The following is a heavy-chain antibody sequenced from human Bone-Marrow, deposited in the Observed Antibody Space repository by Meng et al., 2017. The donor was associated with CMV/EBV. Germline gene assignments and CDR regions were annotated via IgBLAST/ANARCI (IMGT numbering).Heavy chain of an antibody. CDR1: GFSFRNSW. Sequence: GESLKISCAASGFSFRNSWMSWLRQAPGKGLEWVANMKGDGSEKYYVDSVKGRFTISGDNSKNTLYLQMNSLRAEDTAVYYCARAAPTIVVVPAAHPDYWGQGTLVTVSS. D-gene: IGHD2-2*01. V-gene: IGHV3-7*01. J-gene: IGHJ4*02. CDR3: ARAAPTIVVVPAAHPDY. CDR2: MKGDGSEK.